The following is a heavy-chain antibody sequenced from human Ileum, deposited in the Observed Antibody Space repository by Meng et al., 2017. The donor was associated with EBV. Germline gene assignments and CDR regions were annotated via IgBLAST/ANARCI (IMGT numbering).Heavy chain of an antibody. D-gene: IGHD6-13*01. CDR1: RCSISSRAYH. Sequence: QVQLPQSGPGLVNPLQTPSLTFRVSRCSISSRAYHWSWIRQPPGKGLEWIGHSGSPSYNPSLRSRLTISVDPSKNQFSLRLDSATAADTAVYYCAIYAEGAGGKGYWGQGTLVTVSS. CDR2: HSGSP. V-gene: IGHV4-30-4*01. J-gene: IGHJ4*02. CDR3: AIYAEGAGGKGY.